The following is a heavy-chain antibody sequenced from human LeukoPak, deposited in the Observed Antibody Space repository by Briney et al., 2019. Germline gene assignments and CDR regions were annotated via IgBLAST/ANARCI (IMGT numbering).Heavy chain of an antibody. CDR3: ARAWVVGVPGCDY. D-gene: IGHD1-26*01. V-gene: IGHV1-18*01. J-gene: IGHJ4*02. CDR2: ISAYNGNT. CDR1: GGTFCKYS. Sequence: GASVKVSCKASGGTFCKYSISWVRQAPGQGLEWMGWISAYNGNTNYAQKLQGRVTMTTDTSTSTAYMELRSLRSDDTAVYYCARAWVVGVPGCDYWGQGTLVTVSS.